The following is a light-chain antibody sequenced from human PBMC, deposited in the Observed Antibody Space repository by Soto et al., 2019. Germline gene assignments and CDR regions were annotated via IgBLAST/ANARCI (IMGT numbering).Light chain of an antibody. CDR1: QSISSW. V-gene: IGKV1-5*03. CDR2: KAS. CDR3: QQYNTYPAT. J-gene: IGKJ1*01. Sequence: DIPMTQSPSTLSASVGDRVTITCRASQSISSWLAWYQQKPGKAPKLLIYKASSLESGVPSRFSGSGSGTEFTLTISRLQPDDFATYYCQQYNTYPATFGQGTKVEIK.